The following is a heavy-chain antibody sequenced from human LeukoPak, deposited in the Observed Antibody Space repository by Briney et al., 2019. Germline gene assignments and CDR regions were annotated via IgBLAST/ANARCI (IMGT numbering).Heavy chain of an antibody. D-gene: IGHD3-3*01. V-gene: IGHV3-23*01. CDR3: AKYAVRETFFGDY. Sequence: GGSLRVSCAASGFSFSNYAMAWVRQAPGKGLEWVSGISAGGTRTYYADSVRGRFTIFRDNSMDTVYLQMNSLRAEDTGVYYCAKYAVRETFFGDYWGQGTLVTVSS. CDR2: ISAGGTRT. CDR1: GFSFSNYA. J-gene: IGHJ4*02.